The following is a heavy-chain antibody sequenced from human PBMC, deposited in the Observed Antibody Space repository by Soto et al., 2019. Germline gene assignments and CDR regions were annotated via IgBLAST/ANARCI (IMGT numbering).Heavy chain of an antibody. J-gene: IGHJ3*02. Sequence: PSETLSLTCTVSGGSISSGGYYWSWIRQHPGKGLEWIGYIYYSGSTYYNPSLKSRVTISVDTSKNQFSLKLSSVTAADTAVYYCARSNELRTHDAFDIWGQGTMVTFS. D-gene: IGHD1-7*01. CDR2: IYYSGST. CDR1: GGSISSGGYY. CDR3: ARSNELRTHDAFDI. V-gene: IGHV4-31*03.